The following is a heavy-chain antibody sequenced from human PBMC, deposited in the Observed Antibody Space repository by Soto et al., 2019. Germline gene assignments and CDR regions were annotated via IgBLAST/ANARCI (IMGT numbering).Heavy chain of an antibody. Sequence: GASVKVSCKASGYTFTSYGIGWVRQAPGQGLEWMGWISAYNGNTNYAQKLQGRVTMTTDTSTSTAYMELRSLRSDDTAVYYCAREDDSSGWYGSFDIWGQGTMVTVSS. J-gene: IGHJ3*02. CDR2: ISAYNGNT. D-gene: IGHD6-19*01. CDR3: AREDDSSGWYGSFDI. CDR1: GYTFTSYG. V-gene: IGHV1-18*01.